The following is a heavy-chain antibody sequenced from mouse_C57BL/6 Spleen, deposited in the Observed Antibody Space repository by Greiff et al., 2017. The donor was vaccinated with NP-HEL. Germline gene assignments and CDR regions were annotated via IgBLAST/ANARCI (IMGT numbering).Heavy chain of an antibody. CDR2: IDPSDSYT. D-gene: IGHD1-1*01. CDR3: AGSYYGSSYKYFDV. V-gene: IGHV1-69*01. J-gene: IGHJ1*03. CDR1: GYTFTSYW. Sequence: QVQLKQSGAELVMPGASVKLSCKASGYTFTSYWMHWVKQRPGQGLEWIGEIDPSDSYTNYNQKFKGKSTLTVDKSSSTAYMQLSSLTSEDSAVYYCAGSYYGSSYKYFDVWGTGTTVTVSS.